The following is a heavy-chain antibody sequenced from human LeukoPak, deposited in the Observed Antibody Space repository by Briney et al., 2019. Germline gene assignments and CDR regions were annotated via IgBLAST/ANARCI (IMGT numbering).Heavy chain of an antibody. CDR3: ARHLFQAVAGELYFDY. J-gene: IGHJ4*02. CDR1: GGSFSSYY. Sequence: SETLSLTCAVYGGSFSSYYWGWIRQPPGKGLEWIGSIYYSGSTYYNPSLKSRVTISVDTSKNQFSLKLSSVTAADTAVYYCARHLFQAVAGELYFDYWGQGTLVTVSS. V-gene: IGHV4-39*01. CDR2: IYYSGST. D-gene: IGHD6-19*01.